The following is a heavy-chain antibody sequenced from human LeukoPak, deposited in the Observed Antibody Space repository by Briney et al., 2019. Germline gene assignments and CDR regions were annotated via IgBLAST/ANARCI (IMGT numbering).Heavy chain of an antibody. J-gene: IGHJ1*01. V-gene: IGHV4-38-2*02. D-gene: IGHD6-6*01. CDR1: GYSISSDYY. CDR3: AREGRTEYSSSGTRAVNFQH. CDR2: IDHSGST. Sequence: KPPETLSLTCSVSGYSISSDYYWGWIRQPPGKGLEWIGVIDHSGSTHYNPSLKSRVAISVDTSKNQFSLKLNSVTAADTAVYYCAREGRTEYSSSGTRAVNFQHWGQGTLVTVSS.